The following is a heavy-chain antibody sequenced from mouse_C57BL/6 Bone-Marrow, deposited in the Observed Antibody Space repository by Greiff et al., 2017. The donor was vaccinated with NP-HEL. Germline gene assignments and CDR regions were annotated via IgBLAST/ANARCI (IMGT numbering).Heavy chain of an antibody. J-gene: IGHJ1*03. CDR3: TYGNYAGYFDV. V-gene: IGHV14-4*01. CDR1: GFNIKDDY. Sequence: VQLQQSGAELVRPGASVKLSCTASGFNIKDDYMHWVKQRPEQGLEWIGWIDPENGDTEYASKFQGKATITADTSSNTAYLQLSSLTSEDTAVYYCTYGNYAGYFDVWGTGTTVTVSS. D-gene: IGHD2-1*01. CDR2: IDPENGDT.